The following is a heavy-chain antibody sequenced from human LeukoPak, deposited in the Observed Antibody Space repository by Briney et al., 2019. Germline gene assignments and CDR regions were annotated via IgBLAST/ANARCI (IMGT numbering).Heavy chain of an antibody. CDR2: IYYSGST. Sequence: SETLSLTCTVSGGSISSSSYYWGWIRQPPGKGLEWIGSIYYSGSTYYNPSLKSRVTISVDTSRNQFSLKLSSVTAADTAVYYCARRIAVAGYFDYWGQGTLVTVSS. CDR3: ARRIAVAGYFDY. V-gene: IGHV4-39*01. J-gene: IGHJ4*02. D-gene: IGHD6-19*01. CDR1: GGSISSSSYY.